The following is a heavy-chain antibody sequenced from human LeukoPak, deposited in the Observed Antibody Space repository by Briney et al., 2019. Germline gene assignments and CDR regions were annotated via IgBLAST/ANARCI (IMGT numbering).Heavy chain of an antibody. Sequence: PSETLSLTCAVYGGSFSGYYWSWIRQPPGKGLEWIGEINHSGSTNYNPSLKSRVTISVDTSKNQFSLKLSSVTAADTAVYYCASRRYTIFGVVIPPYFDYWGQGTLVTVSS. V-gene: IGHV4-34*01. D-gene: IGHD3-3*01. CDR2: INHSGST. CDR3: ASRRYTIFGVVIPPYFDY. J-gene: IGHJ4*02. CDR1: GGSFSGYY.